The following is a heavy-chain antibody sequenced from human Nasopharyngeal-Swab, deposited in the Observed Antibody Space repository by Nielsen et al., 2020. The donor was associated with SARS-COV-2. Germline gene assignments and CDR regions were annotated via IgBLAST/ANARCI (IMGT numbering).Heavy chain of an antibody. Sequence: GGSLRLSCAASGFTFSSYWMSWVRQAPGKGLEWVANIKQDGSEKYYVDSVKGRFTISRDNSKNSLYLQMNSLRTEDTALYYCAKDTSIAVAGVDYWGQGTLVTVSS. D-gene: IGHD6-19*01. CDR1: GFTFSSYW. CDR3: AKDTSIAVAGVDY. J-gene: IGHJ4*02. CDR2: IKQDGSEK. V-gene: IGHV3-7*03.